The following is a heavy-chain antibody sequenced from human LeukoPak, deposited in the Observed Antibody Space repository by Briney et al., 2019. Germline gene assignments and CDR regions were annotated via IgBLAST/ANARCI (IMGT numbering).Heavy chain of an antibody. J-gene: IGHJ6*02. Sequence: PGGSLRLSCAASGFSFSDYYMSWIRQAPGKGLEWVSYISRSGTTIFYADSVKGRFTISRDIAKNSLYLQMNNLRAEDTAMYYCARDRLSGGSYYYYGMDVWGQGTTVTVSS. D-gene: IGHD7-27*01. CDR2: ISRSGTTI. CDR1: GFSFSDYY. V-gene: IGHV3-11*01. CDR3: ARDRLSGGSYYYYGMDV.